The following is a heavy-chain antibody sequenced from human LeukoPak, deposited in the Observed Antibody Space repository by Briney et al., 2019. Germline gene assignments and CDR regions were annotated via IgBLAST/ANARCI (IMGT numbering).Heavy chain of an antibody. Sequence: PGGSLRLPCVASGFTFSRFEMNWVRQAPGKGLEWISHISTGTYIAYTDSVKGRFTISRDNAKNSLYLQMNSLRAEDTAVYYCTREQDREAAATVVGDYWGQGTLVTVSS. CDR3: TREQDREAAATVVGDY. J-gene: IGHJ4*02. D-gene: IGHD4-23*01. CDR2: ISTGTYI. CDR1: GFTFSRFE. V-gene: IGHV3-48*03.